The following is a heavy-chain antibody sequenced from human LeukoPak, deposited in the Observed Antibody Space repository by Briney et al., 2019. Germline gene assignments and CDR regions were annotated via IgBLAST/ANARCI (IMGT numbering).Heavy chain of an antibody. CDR1: GFTFSSSE. CDR3: ARSGQHLFDF. CDR2: ISSSGGTI. V-gene: IGHV3-48*03. J-gene: IGHJ4*02. Sequence: GGSLRLSRAASGFTFSSSEMNWVRQAPGKGLEWVSYISSSGGTISYADSVKGRFTISRDNAKNSLYLQMNSLRAEDTAIYYCARSGQHLFDFWGQGTLVTVSS. D-gene: IGHD6-13*01.